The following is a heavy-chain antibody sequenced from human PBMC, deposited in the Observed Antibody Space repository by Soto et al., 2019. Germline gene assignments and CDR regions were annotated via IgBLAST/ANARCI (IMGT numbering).Heavy chain of an antibody. CDR2: INAGNGNT. CDR3: ARDQGYSGYDFYYYYYMDV. Sequence: GASVKVSCKASGYTFTSYAMHWVRQAPGQRLEWMGWINAGNGNTKYSQKFQGRVTITRDTSASTAYMELSSLRSEDTAVYYCARDQGYSGYDFYYYYYMDVWGKGTTVTVSS. V-gene: IGHV1-3*01. CDR1: GYTFTSYA. J-gene: IGHJ6*03. D-gene: IGHD5-12*01.